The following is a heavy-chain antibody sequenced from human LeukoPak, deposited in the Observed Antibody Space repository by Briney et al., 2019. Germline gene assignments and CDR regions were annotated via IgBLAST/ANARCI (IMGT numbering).Heavy chain of an antibody. V-gene: IGHV3-23*01. J-gene: IGHJ4*02. Sequence: GGSLRLSCAASGFTFSSYAMSWVRQAPGKGLEWVSAISGSGGSTYYADSEKGRFTISRDNSKNTLYLQMNSLRAEDTAVYYCAKVPFRQWLEYFDYWGQGTLVTVSS. CDR1: GFTFSSYA. CDR2: ISGSGGST. CDR3: AKVPFRQWLEYFDY. D-gene: IGHD6-19*01.